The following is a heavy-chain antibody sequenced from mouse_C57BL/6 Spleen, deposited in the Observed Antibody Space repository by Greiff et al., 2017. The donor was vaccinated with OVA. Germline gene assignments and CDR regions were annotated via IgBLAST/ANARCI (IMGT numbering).Heavy chain of an antibody. D-gene: IGHD1-1*01. V-gene: IGHV1-50*01. CDR1: GYTFTSYW. J-gene: IGHJ2*01. CDR3: ARRYGSSDY. CDR2: IDPSDSYT. Sequence: QVQLQQPGAELVKPGASVKLSCKASGYTFTSYWMQWVKQRPGQGLEWIGEIDPSDSYTNYNQKFKGKATLTVDTSSSTAYMQLSSLTCEDSAVYYCARRYGSSDYWGQGTTLTVSS.